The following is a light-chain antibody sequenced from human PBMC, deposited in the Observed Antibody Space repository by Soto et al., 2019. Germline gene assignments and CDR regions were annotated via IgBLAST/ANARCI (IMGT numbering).Light chain of an antibody. V-gene: IGLV2-23*02. Sequence: QSALTRPASVSGSPGQSITISCTGTSSDVGSYNLVSWYQQHPGKAPKLMIYEVSKRPSGVSNRFSGSKSGNTASLTISGLQAEDEAEYYCCSYAGSSTFVFGTGTKVTVL. CDR2: EVS. J-gene: IGLJ1*01. CDR1: SSDVGSYNL. CDR3: CSYAGSSTFV.